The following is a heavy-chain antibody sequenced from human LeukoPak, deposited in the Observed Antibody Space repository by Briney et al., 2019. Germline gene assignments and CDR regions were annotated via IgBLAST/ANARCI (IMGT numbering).Heavy chain of an antibody. D-gene: IGHD3-10*01. V-gene: IGHV4-59*01. CDR3: ARAPMVRGVIHHYHFDY. Sequence: KSSETLTLTCAASGGTISSYYWSWIRQPPGKGLEWIGYIYYSGSTNYNPSLKSRVTISVDTSKNQFSLKLSSVTAADTAVYYCARAPMVRGVIHHYHFDYWGQGTLVSVSS. CDR1: GGTISSYY. J-gene: IGHJ4*02. CDR2: IYYSGST.